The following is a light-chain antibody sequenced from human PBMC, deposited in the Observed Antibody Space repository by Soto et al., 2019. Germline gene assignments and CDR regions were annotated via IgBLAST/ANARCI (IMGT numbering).Light chain of an antibody. V-gene: IGKV3-20*01. J-gene: IGKJ3*01. CDR2: AAS. CDR1: QSVSRNY. Sequence: EIVLTQSPGTLSLSPGERGTLSCRANQSVSRNYLTWYQQKPGQAPRLLIYAASSRATGIPDRFSGSGSGTDFTLTISRLEPEDFAVYYCQQYGSSPFTFGPGTKVDIK. CDR3: QQYGSSPFT.